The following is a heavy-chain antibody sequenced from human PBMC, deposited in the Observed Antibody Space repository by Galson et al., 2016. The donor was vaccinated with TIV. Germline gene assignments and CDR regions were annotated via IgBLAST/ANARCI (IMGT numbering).Heavy chain of an antibody. V-gene: IGHV1-69*04. Sequence: SVKVSCKASEGTFSSYAISWVRQAPGQGLEWMGRIIPMLGITRYAQKFQGRVTIIADDSTSTAYMELSSLKTEDTAVYYCAKDPCSGTSCPQPHYWGQGTLVTVSS. D-gene: IGHD2-2*01. J-gene: IGHJ4*02. CDR3: AKDPCSGTSCPQPHY. CDR2: IIPMLGIT. CDR1: EGTFSSYA.